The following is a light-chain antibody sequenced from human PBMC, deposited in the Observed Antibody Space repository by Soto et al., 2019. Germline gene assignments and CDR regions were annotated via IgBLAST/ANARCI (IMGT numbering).Light chain of an antibody. V-gene: IGLV3-21*04. Sequence: SYELTQPPSVSVAPGKTARITCGGSNIGSKSVHWYQQKPGQAPVLVIYYDSDRPSGIPERFSGSNSGNTATLTISRVEAGEEADYYCQVWDSSSVVFGGGTKVTVL. CDR3: QVWDSSSVV. J-gene: IGLJ2*01. CDR1: NIGSKS. CDR2: YDS.